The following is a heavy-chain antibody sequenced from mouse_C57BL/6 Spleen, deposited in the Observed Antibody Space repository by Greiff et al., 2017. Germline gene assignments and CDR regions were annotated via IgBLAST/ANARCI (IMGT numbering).Heavy chain of an antibody. V-gene: IGHV5-17*01. CDR2: ISSGSSTI. J-gene: IGHJ1*03. D-gene: IGHD3-1*01. Sequence: EVMLVESGGGLVKPGGSLKLSCAASGFTFSDYGMHWVRQAPEKGLEWVAYISSGSSTISYADTVKGRFTISSDNAKNTRFRQMTSLRSEETAMYYCARNSGRHHWYVEGWGTGTTVTVSS. CDR3: ARNSGRHHWYVEG. CDR1: GFTFSDYG.